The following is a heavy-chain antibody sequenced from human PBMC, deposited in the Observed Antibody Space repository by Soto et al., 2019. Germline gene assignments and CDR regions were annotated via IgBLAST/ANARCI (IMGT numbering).Heavy chain of an antibody. CDR1: GGAISSGGYS. CDR2: IYHSGST. Sequence: QLQLQDSGSGLVKPSQTLSLTCAVSGGAISSGGYSWIWIRQPPGKGLEWIGYIYHSGSTYSNPSLKSRVTTSVDRSKTLFSLKLSSVTAADTAVYYCARAGGLGAVAADYWGPGTLVNVSS. V-gene: IGHV4-30-2*01. D-gene: IGHD6-19*01. CDR3: ARAGGLGAVAADY. J-gene: IGHJ4*02.